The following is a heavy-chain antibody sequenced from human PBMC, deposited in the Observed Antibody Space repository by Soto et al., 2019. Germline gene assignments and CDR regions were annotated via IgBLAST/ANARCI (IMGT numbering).Heavy chain of an antibody. Sequence: SETLSLTCTVSGGSISSSSYYWGWIRQPPGKGLEWIGSIYYSGSTYYNPSLKSRVTISVDTSKNQFSLKLSSVTAADTAVYYCARLGPYYDFWSGFSDYYYGMDVWGQGTTVTVSS. CDR2: IYYSGST. CDR1: GGSISSSSYY. V-gene: IGHV4-39*01. CDR3: ARLGPYYDFWSGFSDYYYGMDV. J-gene: IGHJ6*02. D-gene: IGHD3-3*01.